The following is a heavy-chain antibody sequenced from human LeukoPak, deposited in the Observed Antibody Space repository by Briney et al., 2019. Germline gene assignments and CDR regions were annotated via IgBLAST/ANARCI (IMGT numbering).Heavy chain of an antibody. D-gene: IGHD7-27*01. CDR1: GYTFTGYY. CDR3: ARGGKSELGTCDF. V-gene: IGHV1-2*02. Sequence: APVKVSCKASGYTFTGYYMHWVRQAPGQGLEWMGWIIPNSGGANYAQKFRGRVTMTMDTSINTAYMELSSLRSDDTAVYYCARGGKSELGTCDFWGQGTLVTVSA. CDR2: IIPNSGGA. J-gene: IGHJ4*02.